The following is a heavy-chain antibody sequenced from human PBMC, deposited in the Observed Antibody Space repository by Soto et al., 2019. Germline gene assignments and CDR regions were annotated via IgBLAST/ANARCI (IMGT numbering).Heavy chain of an antibody. CDR1: GGSFSGYY. CDR3: ARSGCTNGVCYYYFDY. D-gene: IGHD2-8*01. V-gene: IGHV4-34*01. CDR2: INHSGST. J-gene: IGHJ4*02. Sequence: SETLSLTCAVYGGSFSGYYWSWIRQPPGKGLEWIGEINHSGSTNYNPSLKSRVTISVDTSKNQFSLKLSSVTAADTAVYYCARSGCTNGVCYYYFDYWGQGALVTVSS.